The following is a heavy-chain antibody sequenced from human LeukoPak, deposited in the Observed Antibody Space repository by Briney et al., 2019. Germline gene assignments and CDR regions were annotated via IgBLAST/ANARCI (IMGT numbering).Heavy chain of an antibody. CDR2: ISGSGGST. J-gene: IGHJ4*02. D-gene: IGHD5-18*01. V-gene: IGHV3-23*01. CDR3: AKDSVGLIQLGLYDPLYFDY. Sequence: PGGSLRLSCAASGFTFSSYAMSWVRQAPGKGLEWVSAISGSGGSTYYADSVRGRFTISRDNSKNTLYLQMNSLRAEDTAVYYCAKDSVGLIQLGLYDPLYFDYWGQGTLVTVSS. CDR1: GFTFSSYA.